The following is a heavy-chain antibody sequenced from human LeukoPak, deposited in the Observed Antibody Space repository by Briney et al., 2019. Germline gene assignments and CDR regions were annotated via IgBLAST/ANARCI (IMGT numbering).Heavy chain of an antibody. CDR2: ISSSGSTI. CDR3: ARENYYYGSGSYQPAFDY. J-gene: IGHJ4*02. V-gene: IGHV3-48*03. CDR1: GFRIDDYG. Sequence: GGSLRLSCAASGFRIDDYGFSWVRQVPGKGLEWVSYISSSGSTIYYADSVKGRFTISRDNAKNSLYLQMNSLRAEDTAVYYCARENYYYGSGSYQPAFDYWGQGTLVTVSS. D-gene: IGHD3-10*01.